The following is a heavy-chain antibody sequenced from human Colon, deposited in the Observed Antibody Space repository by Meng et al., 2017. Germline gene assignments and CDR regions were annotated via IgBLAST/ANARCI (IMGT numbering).Heavy chain of an antibody. CDR2: IKTDGSIT. CDR3: ARDCVVRGVCAFDI. V-gene: IGHV3-74*01. D-gene: IGHD3-10*01. CDR1: GFAFSAHW. Sequence: GESLKISCAASGFAFSAHWMHWVRQSEERGLEWVALIKTDGSITGYADSVKGRFTISRDNAKNMLYLQMNSLRAEDTAVYYCARDCVVRGVCAFDIWGQGTMVTVSS. J-gene: IGHJ3*02.